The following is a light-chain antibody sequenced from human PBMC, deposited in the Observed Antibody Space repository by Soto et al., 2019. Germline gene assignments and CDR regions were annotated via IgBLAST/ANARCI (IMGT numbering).Light chain of an antibody. CDR3: QQYYGN. Sequence: DIQLSQSPSTLSASVGDRVTLTCRASQNINNWLAWYQQKPGKAPKVLIYDASSLESGVPSRFSGSGSGTEFTLTISSLQPDDFATYYCQQYYGNFGPGTKVDIK. CDR1: QNINNW. J-gene: IGKJ3*01. CDR2: DAS. V-gene: IGKV1-5*01.